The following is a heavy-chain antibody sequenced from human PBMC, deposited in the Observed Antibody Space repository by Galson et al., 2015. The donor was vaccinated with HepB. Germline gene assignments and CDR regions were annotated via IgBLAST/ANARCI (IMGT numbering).Heavy chain of an antibody. V-gene: IGHV4-34*01. CDR3: ASETMVRGVRGDY. Sequence: SEPLSLTCAVYGGSFSGYYWSWIRQPPGKGLEWIGEINHSGSTNYNPSLKSRVTISVGTSKNQFSLKLSSVTAADTAVYYCASETMVRGVRGDYWGQGTLVTVSS. J-gene: IGHJ4*02. D-gene: IGHD3-10*01. CDR1: GGSFSGYY. CDR2: INHSGST.